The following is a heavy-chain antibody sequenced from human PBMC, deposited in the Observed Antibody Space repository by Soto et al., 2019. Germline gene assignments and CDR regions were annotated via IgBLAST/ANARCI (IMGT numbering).Heavy chain of an antibody. D-gene: IGHD3-10*01. J-gene: IGHJ6*02. CDR2: INHSGST. CDR3: ARGSSGSYLIHYYYYYGMDV. CDR1: GGSFSGYY. Sequence: SETLSLTCAVYGGSFSGYYWSWIRQPPGKGLEWIGEINHSGSTNYNPSLKSRVTISVDTSKNQFSLKLSSVTAADTAVYYCARGSSGSYLIHYYYYYGMDVWGQGTTVTVSS. V-gene: IGHV4-34*01.